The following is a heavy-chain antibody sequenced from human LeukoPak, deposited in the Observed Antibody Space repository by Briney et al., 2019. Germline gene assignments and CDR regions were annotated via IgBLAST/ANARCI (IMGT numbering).Heavy chain of an antibody. J-gene: IGHJ4*02. D-gene: IGHD4-17*01. CDR1: GFSFSAYA. CDR2: ITSTGSST. Sequence: GGSLRLSCAASGFSFSAYAMSWVRQAPGKGLEWVSIITSTGSSTFYADSVKGRFTISRDNSKNTLFLQMNGLRAQDTALYYCAKAGHTVTTELDYWGQGTVVTVSS. V-gene: IGHV3-23*01. CDR3: AKAGHTVTTELDY.